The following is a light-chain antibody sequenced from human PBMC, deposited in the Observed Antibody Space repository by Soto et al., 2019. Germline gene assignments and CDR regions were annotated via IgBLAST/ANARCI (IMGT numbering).Light chain of an antibody. CDR3: QQYNNWPPYT. J-gene: IGKJ2*01. CDR2: GAS. CDR1: QSVSSN. Sequence: DTVMTQSPATLSVSPGERATLSCRASQSVSSNFAWYQQKPGQAPRLLIYGASTRATGIPARFSGSGSGTEFTLPISSLQSEDFAAYYCQQYNNWPPYTFGQGTKLEIK. V-gene: IGKV3-15*01.